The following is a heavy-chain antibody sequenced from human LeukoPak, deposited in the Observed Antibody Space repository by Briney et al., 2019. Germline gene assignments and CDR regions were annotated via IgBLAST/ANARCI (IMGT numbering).Heavy chain of an antibody. CDR1: GGSISGSSYY. CDR3: ARDKLAGGGYSGYDYGRLTMTTVTIGWFDP. V-gene: IGHV4-39*07. Sequence: PSETLSLTCTVSGGSISGSSYYWGWIRQPPGKGLEWIGSIYYSGSTYYNPSLKSRVTISVDTSKNQFSLKLSSVTAADTAVYYCARDKLAGGGYSGYDYGRLTMTTVTIGWFDPWGQGTLVTVSS. D-gene: IGHD5-12*01. CDR2: IYYSGST. J-gene: IGHJ5*02.